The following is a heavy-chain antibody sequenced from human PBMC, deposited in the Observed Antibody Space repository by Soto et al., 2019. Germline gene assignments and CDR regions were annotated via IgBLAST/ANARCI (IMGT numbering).Heavy chain of an antibody. CDR3: ARELGYCSGGNCYLEGAFDI. Sequence: EVHLWESGGGLVQPGGSLRLSCAASGYTFSSYAMSWVRQAPGKGLEWVSVISGSGDSTYYADSVKGRFTISRDNSEDTLYLRMTSLRAEDTAVYSCARELGYCSGGNCYLEGAFDIWGQGTMVTVSS. CDR1: GYTFSSYA. CDR2: ISGSGDST. V-gene: IGHV3-23*01. D-gene: IGHD2-15*01. J-gene: IGHJ3*02.